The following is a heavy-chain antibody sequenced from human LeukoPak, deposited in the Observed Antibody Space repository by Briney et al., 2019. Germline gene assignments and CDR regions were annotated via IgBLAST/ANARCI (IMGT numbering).Heavy chain of an antibody. D-gene: IGHD2-2*01. CDR1: GGTFSSYA. V-gene: IGHV1-69*05. Sequence: SVKVSCKASGGTFSSYAISWVRQAPGQGLEWMGGIIPILGTTNNAQKFQGRVTITTDESTSTAYMELSSLRSEDTAVYYCARGGCSSTTCYPYYFDYWGHGTLVTVSS. J-gene: IGHJ4*01. CDR2: IIPILGTT. CDR3: ARGGCSSTTCYPYYFDY.